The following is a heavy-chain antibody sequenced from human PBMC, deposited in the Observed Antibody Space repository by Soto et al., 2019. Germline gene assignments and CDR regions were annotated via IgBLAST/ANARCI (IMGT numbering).Heavy chain of an antibody. J-gene: IGHJ4*02. V-gene: IGHV1-18*01. CDR2: ISAYNGNT. D-gene: IGHD4-17*01. CDR3: ARVEFGDPGVY. CDR1: GYTFTSYG. Sequence: QVQLVQSGAEVKKPGASVKVSCKASGYTFTSYGISWVRQAPGQGLEWMGWISAYNGNTNYAQKLQGRFTMTTDTSPSTACMGLRSMRSDDTAVYYCARVEFGDPGVYGGQGTLVTVPS.